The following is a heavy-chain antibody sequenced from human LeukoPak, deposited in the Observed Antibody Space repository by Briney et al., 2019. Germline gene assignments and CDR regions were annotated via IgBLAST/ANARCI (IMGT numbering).Heavy chain of an antibody. V-gene: IGHV1-3*01. D-gene: IGHD3-3*01. CDR1: GYTFTSYA. J-gene: IGHJ4*02. CDR2: INAGNGNT. Sequence: ASVKVSCKASGYTFTSYAMHWVRQAPGQRLEWMGWINAGNGNTKYSQKFQGRVTITRDTSASTAYMELSSLRSEDTAVYYCARAWSGYLMSYFDYWGRGTLVTVSS. CDR3: ARAWSGYLMSYFDY.